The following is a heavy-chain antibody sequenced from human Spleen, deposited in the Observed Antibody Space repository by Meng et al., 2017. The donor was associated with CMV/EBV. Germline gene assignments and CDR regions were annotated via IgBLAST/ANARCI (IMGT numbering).Heavy chain of an antibody. J-gene: IGHJ4*02. CDR2: IYSGGST. V-gene: IGHV3-53*01. D-gene: IGHD1-26*01. Sequence: LSCAASGFPVSSNYMSWVRQAPGKGLEWVSVIYSGGSTYYADSVKGRFTISRDNSKNTLYLQMNSLRAEDTAVYYCARGKWELLLHYWGQGTLVTVSS. CDR3: ARGKWELLLHY. CDR1: GFPVSSNY.